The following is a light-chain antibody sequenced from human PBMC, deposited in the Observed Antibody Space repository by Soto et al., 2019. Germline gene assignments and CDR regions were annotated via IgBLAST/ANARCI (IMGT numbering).Light chain of an antibody. CDR3: EQYDSSPGMDRWT. J-gene: IGKJ1*01. CDR2: DAY. CDR1: QSVSSSC. V-gene: IGKV3-20*01. Sequence: EIVLTQSPGTLSLSPGERATLSCRASQSVSSSCLAWYQQKPGQAPRLLIYDAYNRATGIPDRISGSGSGTDFTLTISRLEPEDVAVYYCEQYDSSPGMDRWTFGQGTKVEIK.